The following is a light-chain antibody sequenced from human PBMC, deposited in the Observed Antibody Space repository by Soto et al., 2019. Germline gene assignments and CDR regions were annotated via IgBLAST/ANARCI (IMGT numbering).Light chain of an antibody. CDR3: QQYNNWPPPYT. CDR1: QNVRTF. J-gene: IGKJ2*01. V-gene: IGKV3-11*01. Sequence: EVVLTQSPATLSLSPGERATLSCRASQNVRTFLDWYQQKPGQAPRLLIYGASNRATGIPARFSGSGSGTDFTLTISSLQSEDFAFYYCQQYNNWPPPYTFGQGTKLEIK. CDR2: GAS.